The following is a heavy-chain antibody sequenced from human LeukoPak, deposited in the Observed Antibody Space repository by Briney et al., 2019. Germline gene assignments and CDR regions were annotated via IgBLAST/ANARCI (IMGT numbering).Heavy chain of an antibody. CDR1: GYTFTSYY. V-gene: IGHV1-46*01. J-gene: IGHJ5*02. D-gene: IGHD3-3*01. CDR2: INPSGGST. Sequence: ASVKVSCKASGYTFTSYYMHWVRQAPGQGLEWMGIINPSGGSTSYAQKFQGRVTMTRDMSTSTVYMELSSLRSEVTAVYYCARAGNYDFWSGQLGFDPWGQGTLVTVSS. CDR3: ARAGNYDFWSGQLGFDP.